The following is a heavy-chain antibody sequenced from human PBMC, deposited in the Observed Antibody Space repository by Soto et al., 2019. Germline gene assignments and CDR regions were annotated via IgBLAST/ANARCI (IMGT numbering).Heavy chain of an antibody. D-gene: IGHD4-17*01. CDR2: IFSNDEK. Sequence: QVTLKESGPVLVKPTETLTLTCTVSGFSLSNARMGVSWIRQPPGKALEWLAHIFSNDEKSYSTSLKIRLTISKDTSKSQVVLTMTNMDPVDTATYYCARITVLERDGWFDPWGQGTLVTVSS. CDR1: GFSLSNARMG. V-gene: IGHV2-26*01. J-gene: IGHJ5*02. CDR3: ARITVLERDGWFDP.